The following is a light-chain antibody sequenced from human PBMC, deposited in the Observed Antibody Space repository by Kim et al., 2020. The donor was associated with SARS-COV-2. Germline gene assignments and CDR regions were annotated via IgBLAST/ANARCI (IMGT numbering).Light chain of an antibody. CDR2: SNT. V-gene: IGLV1-44*01. Sequence: QSVLSQPPSASGTPGQRVTISCSGSSSNIGSNTVNWYQQLPGTAPKLLIYSNTQRPSGVPDRFSGSKSGTSASLAISGLQSEDGADYYCAAWDDSLNGWVFGGGTQLTVL. CDR3: AAWDDSLNGWV. J-gene: IGLJ3*02. CDR1: SSNIGSNT.